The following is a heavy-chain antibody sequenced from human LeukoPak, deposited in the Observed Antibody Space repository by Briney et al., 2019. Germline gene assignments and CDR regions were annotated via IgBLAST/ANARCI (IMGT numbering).Heavy chain of an antibody. CDR3: ARSGYGFDY. CDR1: GFTFNSYP. D-gene: IGHD5-18*01. V-gene: IGHV3-53*01. J-gene: IGHJ4*02. Sequence: GGSLRLSCSASGFTFNSYPVHWVRQAPGKGLEWVSVIYSGGSTYYADSVKGRFTISRDNSKNTLYLQMNSLRAEDTAVYYCARSGYGFDYWGQGTLVTVSS. CDR2: IYSGGST.